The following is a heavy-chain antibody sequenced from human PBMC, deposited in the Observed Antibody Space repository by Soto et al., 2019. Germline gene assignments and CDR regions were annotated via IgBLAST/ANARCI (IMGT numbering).Heavy chain of an antibody. V-gene: IGHV1-8*01. J-gene: IGHJ6*02. CDR1: GYTFSDFD. CDR2: MNAKSGDT. CDR3: ARGNPFNYAGFDV. D-gene: IGHD3-16*01. Sequence: GASVKVSCKASGYTFSDFDINWLRQASGQGPEWMGWMNAKSGDTFFAQRFQGKFDMTWDTSLSTAYMEVGSLTSDDTAMYYCARGNPFNYAGFDVWGQGTTVTVSS.